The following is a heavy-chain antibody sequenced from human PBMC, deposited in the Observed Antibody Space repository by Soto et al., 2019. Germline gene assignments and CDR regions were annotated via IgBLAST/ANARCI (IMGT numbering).Heavy chain of an antibody. Sequence: SETLSLTCTVSGGSVSSGSYYWSWIRQPPGKGLECIGYIYYSGSTNYNPSLKSRVTISVDTSKNQFSLKLSSVTAADTAVYYCAASADFWGGYSTSTGDYWGQGTLVTASS. J-gene: IGHJ4*02. CDR2: IYYSGST. CDR3: AASADFWGGYSTSTGDY. D-gene: IGHD3-3*01. CDR1: GGSVSSGSYY. V-gene: IGHV4-61*01.